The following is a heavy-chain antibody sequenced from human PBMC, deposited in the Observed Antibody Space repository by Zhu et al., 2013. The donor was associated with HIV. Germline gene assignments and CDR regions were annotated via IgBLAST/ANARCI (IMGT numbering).Heavy chain of an antibody. CDR1: GFSFTSSA. CDR3: RFYYGMDI. Sequence: QMQLVQSGPDMKRPGTSMKVSCRASGFSFTSSAVQWVRQVRGQGLEWIGWIVAGSGDTKYSETFKGRVTITRDMSTSTVFLEMKRLTIFGVNYPQARFYYGMDIWGQGT. D-gene: IGHD3-3*02. CDR2: IVAGSGDT. J-gene: IGHJ6*02. V-gene: IGHV1-58*01.